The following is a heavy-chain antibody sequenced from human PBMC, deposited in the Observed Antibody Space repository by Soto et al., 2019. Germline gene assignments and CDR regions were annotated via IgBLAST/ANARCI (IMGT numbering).Heavy chain of an antibody. CDR3: AADSHYDFWSGYLGYYLHGMDV. J-gene: IGHJ6*02. CDR2: IVVGSGNT. CDR1: GFTFTSSA. D-gene: IGHD3-3*01. Sequence: SVKVSCKASGFTFTSSAVQWVRQARGQRLEWIGWIVVGSGNTNYAQKFQERVTITRDMSTSTAYMELSSLRSEDTAVYYCAADSHYDFWSGYLGYYLHGMDVWGQGTTVTVSS. V-gene: IGHV1-58*01.